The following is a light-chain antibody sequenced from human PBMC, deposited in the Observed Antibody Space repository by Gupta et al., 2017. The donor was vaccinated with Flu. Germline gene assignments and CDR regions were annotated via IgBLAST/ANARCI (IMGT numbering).Light chain of an antibody. V-gene: IGKV3-15*01. CDR2: DAS. CDR3: QQYDRWPFN. J-gene: IGKJ5*01. CDR1: QNIGSN. Sequence: VMTQSPATLSVSPGEGVTLSCRASQNIGSNLVWCQQKPGQPPRFLIYDASTRATDIPARFSGSGSGTEFTLTISSLESEDFAVYYCQQYDRWPFNFGHGTRLEI.